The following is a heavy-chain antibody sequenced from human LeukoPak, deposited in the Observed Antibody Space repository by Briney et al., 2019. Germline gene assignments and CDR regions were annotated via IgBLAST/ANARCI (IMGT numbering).Heavy chain of an antibody. Sequence: GGSLRLSCAASGFTFDDYAMHWVRQAPGKGLEWVSGISWNSGSIDYADSVKGRSTISRDNAKNSLYLQMNSLRAEDMALYYCAKAPSYDFWSGPYYFDYWGQGTLVTVSS. D-gene: IGHD3-3*01. J-gene: IGHJ4*02. CDR1: GFTFDDYA. V-gene: IGHV3-9*03. CDR2: ISWNSGSI. CDR3: AKAPSYDFWSGPYYFDY.